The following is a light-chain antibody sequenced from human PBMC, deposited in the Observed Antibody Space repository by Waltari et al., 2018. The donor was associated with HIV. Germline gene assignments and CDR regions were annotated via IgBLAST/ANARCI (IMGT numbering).Light chain of an antibody. J-gene: IGLJ3*02. V-gene: IGLV2-14*01. CDR2: EVS. CDR3: SSHASATTTV. Sequence: QSALTQPASVSGSPGQSITISCTGTSSDIAAYNYVSWYQQHPGKAPKLLSYEVSNRPSGVSNRFSASKSGNTASLTISGLQAEDEADYFCSSHASATTTVFGGGTKVTVL. CDR1: SSDIAAYNY.